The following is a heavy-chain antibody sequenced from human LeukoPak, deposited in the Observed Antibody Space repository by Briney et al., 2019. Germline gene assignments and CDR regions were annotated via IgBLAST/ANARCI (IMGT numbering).Heavy chain of an antibody. CDR3: ARVQYDSSGYVWFDP. J-gene: IGHJ5*02. CDR1: GYTFNTFG. D-gene: IGHD3-22*01. Sequence: ASVKVSCKASGYTFNTFGITWVRQAPGQGLEWLGWIAVYNGDTNYAQKFQGRVTLTTDTSTNTAYMELTSLTSDDTAVYYCARVQYDSSGYVWFDPWGQGTLVTVSS. V-gene: IGHV1-18*01. CDR2: IAVYNGDT.